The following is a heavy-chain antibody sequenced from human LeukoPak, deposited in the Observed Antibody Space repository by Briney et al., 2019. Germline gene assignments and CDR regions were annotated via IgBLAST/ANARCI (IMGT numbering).Heavy chain of an antibody. Sequence: PGRSLRLSCAASGFTFSSYGMHWVRQAPGKGLEWVAVISYDGSNRYYADSVKGRFTISRDNSKNTLYLQMNSLRAEDTAVYYCARATVSDYWGQGTLVTVSS. V-gene: IGHV3-30*03. D-gene: IGHD4-11*01. CDR2: ISYDGSNR. J-gene: IGHJ4*02. CDR3: ARATVSDY. CDR1: GFTFSSYG.